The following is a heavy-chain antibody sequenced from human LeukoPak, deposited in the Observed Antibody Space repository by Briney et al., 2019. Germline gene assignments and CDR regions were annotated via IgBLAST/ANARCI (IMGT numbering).Heavy chain of an antibody. CDR1: GFTVSSNY. CDR2: IYSGGST. CDR3: ARAGHYYDSSGYFRAFDI. J-gene: IGHJ3*02. D-gene: IGHD3-22*01. V-gene: IGHV3-53*01. Sequence: PGGSLRLSCAASGFTVSSNYMSWVRQAPGKGLEWVSVIYSGGSTYYADSVKGRFTISRDNSKNTLYLQMNSLRAEDTAVYYCARAGHYYDSSGYFRAFDIWGQGTMVTVSS.